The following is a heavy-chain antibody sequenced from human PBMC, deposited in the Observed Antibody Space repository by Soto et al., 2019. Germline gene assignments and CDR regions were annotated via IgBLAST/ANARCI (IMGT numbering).Heavy chain of an antibody. D-gene: IGHD6-19*01. CDR1: GFTFSSYA. Sequence: QVQLVESGGGVVQPGRSLRLSCAASGFTFSSYAMHWVRQAPGKGLEWVAVISYDGSNKYYADSVKGRFTISRDNSKNTLYLQMNSLRAEDTAVYYCAREWLVSYYYGMDVW. CDR2: ISYDGSNK. CDR3: AREWLVSYYYGMDV. V-gene: IGHV3-30-3*01. J-gene: IGHJ6*01.